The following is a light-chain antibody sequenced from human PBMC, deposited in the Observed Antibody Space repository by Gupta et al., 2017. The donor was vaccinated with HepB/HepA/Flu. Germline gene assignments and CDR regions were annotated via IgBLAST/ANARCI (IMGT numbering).Light chain of an antibody. CDR2: DKN. Sequence: SSQLTQDPAVSVALGQTVRITCQGDSHRRYYASWYQQKPGQAPVLVIYDKNNRPSGIPDRFSGSNSGNTASLTITGAQAEDEADYYCNSRDGSGNRLVFGGGTKLTVL. J-gene: IGLJ3*02. CDR3: NSRDGSGNRLV. V-gene: IGLV3-19*01. CDR1: SHRRYY.